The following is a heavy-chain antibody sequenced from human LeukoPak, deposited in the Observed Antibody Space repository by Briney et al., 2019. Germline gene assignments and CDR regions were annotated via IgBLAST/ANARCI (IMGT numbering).Heavy chain of an antibody. CDR3: ARGSSSIFGESFFDY. J-gene: IGHJ4*02. Sequence: GGSLRLSCAASGFTFSDAWMSWVRQAPGKGLEWVGRIKSKTDGGTTDYAAPVKGRFTISRDDSKNTLYLQMNSLRAEDTAVYYCARGSSSIFGESFFDYWGREPWSPSPQ. CDR1: GFTFSDAW. CDR2: IKSKTDGGTT. V-gene: IGHV3-15*01. D-gene: IGHD3-10*02.